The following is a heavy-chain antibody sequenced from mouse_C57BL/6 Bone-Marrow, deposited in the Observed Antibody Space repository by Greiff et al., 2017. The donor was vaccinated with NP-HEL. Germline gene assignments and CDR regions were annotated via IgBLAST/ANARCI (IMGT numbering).Heavy chain of an antibody. CDR2: ISNGGGST. V-gene: IGHV5-12*01. CDR3: ARLGGNPFYYAMDY. D-gene: IGHD1-1*02. Sequence: DVKLVESGGGLVQPGGSLKLSCAASGFTFSDYYMYWVRQTPEKRLEWVAYISNGGGSTYYPDTVKGRFTISRDNAKNTLYLQMSRLKSEDTAMYYCARLGGNPFYYAMDYWGLGTSVTVSS. J-gene: IGHJ4*01. CDR1: GFTFSDYY.